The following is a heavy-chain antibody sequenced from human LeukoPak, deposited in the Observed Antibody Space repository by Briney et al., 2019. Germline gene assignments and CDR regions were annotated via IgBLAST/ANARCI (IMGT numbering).Heavy chain of an antibody. CDR1: GCTFDDYA. J-gene: IGHJ4*02. Sequence: GGSLRLSRAASGCTFDDYAMHWVRQAPGKGLEWVSGMSWNSGSIGYADSVKGRFTISRDNAKNSLYLQMNSLRAEDTALYYCAKDKTRYYGSGSYYTFDYWGQGTLVTVSS. D-gene: IGHD3-10*01. V-gene: IGHV3-9*01. CDR3: AKDKTRYYGSGSYYTFDY. CDR2: MSWNSGSI.